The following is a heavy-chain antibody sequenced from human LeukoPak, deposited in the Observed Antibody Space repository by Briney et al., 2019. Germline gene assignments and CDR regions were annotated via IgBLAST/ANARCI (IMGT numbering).Heavy chain of an antibody. Sequence: SETLSLTCTVSGGSISSGGYYWSWIRQPPGKGLEWIGYIYHSGSTYYNPSLKSRVTISVDRSKNQFSLKLSSVTAADTAVYYCARMVGYYDFWSGYDSYYYMDVWGKGTTVTVSS. D-gene: IGHD3-3*01. CDR3: ARMVGYYDFWSGYDSYYYMDV. J-gene: IGHJ6*03. CDR2: IYHSGST. CDR1: GGSISSGGYY. V-gene: IGHV4-30-2*01.